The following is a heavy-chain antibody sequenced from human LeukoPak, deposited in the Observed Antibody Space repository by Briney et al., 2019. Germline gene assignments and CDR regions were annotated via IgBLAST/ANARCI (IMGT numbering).Heavy chain of an antibody. J-gene: IGHJ4*02. V-gene: IGHV3-23*01. CDR1: GITVSNYG. D-gene: IGHD3-22*01. Sequence: PGGSLRLSCAVSGITVSNYGMSWVRQAPGKGLEWVAGISGSGGGTNYADSVKGRFTISRDNFKHTLYLQMNSLRAEDTAVYFCAKRGVVIRVILVGFHKEAYYFDSWGQGALVTVSS. CDR3: AKRGVVIRVILVGFHKEAYYFDS. CDR2: ISGSGGGT.